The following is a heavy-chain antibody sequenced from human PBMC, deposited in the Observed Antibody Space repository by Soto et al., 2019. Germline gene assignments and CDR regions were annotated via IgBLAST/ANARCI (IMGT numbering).Heavy chain of an antibody. CDR3: ARDGPYSIDY. Sequence: QVQLVESGGGVVQPGRSLRLSCAASGFTFSSYGMHWVRQAPGKGLEWVAVIWYDGSRKYYADSVKGRFTISRDNSKNTLYLQMNSLRAEDTAVYYCARDGPYSIDYWGQGTLVTVSS. CDR2: IWYDGSRK. D-gene: IGHD6-13*01. J-gene: IGHJ4*02. V-gene: IGHV3-33*01. CDR1: GFTFSSYG.